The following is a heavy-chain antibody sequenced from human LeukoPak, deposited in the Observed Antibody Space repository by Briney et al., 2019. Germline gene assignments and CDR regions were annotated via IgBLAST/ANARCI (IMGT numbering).Heavy chain of an antibody. D-gene: IGHD6-19*01. Sequence: GGSLRLSCAASGFTFSSYAMHWVRQAPGKGLEWVAVISYDGSNKYYADSVKGRFTISRDNSKNTLYLQMNSLRAEDTAVYYCAKSGSSIAVAGTFFIDYWGQGTLVTVSS. CDR3: AKSGSSIAVAGTFFIDY. J-gene: IGHJ4*02. CDR1: GFTFSSYA. V-gene: IGHV3-30-3*02. CDR2: ISYDGSNK.